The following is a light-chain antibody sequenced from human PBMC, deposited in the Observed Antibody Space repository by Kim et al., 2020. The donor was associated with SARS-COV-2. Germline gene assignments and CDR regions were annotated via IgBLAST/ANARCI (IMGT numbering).Light chain of an antibody. Sequence: DIVMTQSPDSLAVSLGERATINCKSSQSVLYNSNNKNYLAWYQQKPGQPPKLLIYWASTRESGVPDRFSGSGSGTDFTLTISSLQAEDVAVYYCQQYYTTPPAFGGGTKLEI. CDR1: QSVLYNSNNKNY. CDR2: WAS. CDR3: QQYYTTPPA. V-gene: IGKV4-1*01. J-gene: IGKJ4*01.